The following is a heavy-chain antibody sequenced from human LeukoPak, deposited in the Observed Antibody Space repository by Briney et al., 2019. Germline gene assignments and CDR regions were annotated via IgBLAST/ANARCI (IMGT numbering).Heavy chain of an antibody. CDR2: ISPSSTYT. Sequence: GGSLRLSCAASGFSFGDFYMTWIRQAPGKGLEWLSHISPSSTYTNFADSVKGRFTISRDNANNSLYLQMNSLRAEDTAVYYCASGHYDMHVWGQGTTVTVSS. J-gene: IGHJ6*02. CDR1: GFSFGDFY. V-gene: IGHV3-11*06. CDR3: ASGHYDMHV.